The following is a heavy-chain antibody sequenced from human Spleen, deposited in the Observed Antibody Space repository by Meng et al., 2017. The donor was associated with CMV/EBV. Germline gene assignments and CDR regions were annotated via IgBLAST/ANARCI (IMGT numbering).Heavy chain of an antibody. D-gene: IGHD3-3*01. V-gene: IGHV3-7*01. CDR1: GGSISSGNYY. Sequence: ETLSLTCGVSGGSISSGNYYWGWIRQPPGKGLQWVANVKQDGSEKYYVDSVKGRFTISRDNSKNTLYLQMNSLRAEDTAVHYCARDREYDFPGYGMDVWGQGTTVTVSS. CDR2: VKQDGSEK. CDR3: ARDREYDFPGYGMDV. J-gene: IGHJ6*02.